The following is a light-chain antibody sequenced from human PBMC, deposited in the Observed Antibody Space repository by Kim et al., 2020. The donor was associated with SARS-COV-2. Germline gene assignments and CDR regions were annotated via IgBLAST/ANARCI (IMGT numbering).Light chain of an antibody. J-gene: IGLJ2*01. CDR3: SSYTVRSTL. Sequence: QSALTQPPSVSGSPGQSVTISCTGTSSDVDNYNRVSWYQQSPGKAPKLLIYDVSIRPSGVPDRFSGSKSDNTASLTISGLLPEDEADYFCSSYTVRSTLFGGGTQLTVL. CDR2: DVS. CDR1: SSDVDNYNR. V-gene: IGLV2-18*02.